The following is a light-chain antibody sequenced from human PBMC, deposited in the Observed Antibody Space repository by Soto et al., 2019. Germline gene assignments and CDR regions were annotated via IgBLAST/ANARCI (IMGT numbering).Light chain of an antibody. CDR3: QQYGSSPWT. J-gene: IGKJ1*01. CDR2: GAS. Sequence: EIVLTQSPGTLSLSPGERATLSCRASQSVSRYLAWYQQKPGQAPRVLIYGASSRATGIPDRFSRSGSGTDFTLTISRLEPEDSAGYYCQQYGSSPWTFGQGTKVEIK. V-gene: IGKV3-20*01. CDR1: QSVSRY.